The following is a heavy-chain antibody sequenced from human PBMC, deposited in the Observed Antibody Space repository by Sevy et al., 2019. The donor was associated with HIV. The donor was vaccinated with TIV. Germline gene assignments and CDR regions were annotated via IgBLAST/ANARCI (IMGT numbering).Heavy chain of an antibody. Sequence: ASVKVSCKTSGSTFSDDYVHWVRRAPGAGLEWLGWINSAGANFAEIFQDRLSMTRDASISTAYMELRSQRSDDTATYYCATSANVDSSWLDPWGQGTLVTVSS. J-gene: IGHJ5*02. CDR1: GSTFSDDY. CDR2: INSAGA. CDR3: ATSANVDSSWLDP. D-gene: IGHD3-22*01. V-gene: IGHV1-2*02.